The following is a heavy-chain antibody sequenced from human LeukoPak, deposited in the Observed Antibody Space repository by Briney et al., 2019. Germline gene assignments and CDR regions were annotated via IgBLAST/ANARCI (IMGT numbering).Heavy chain of an antibody. D-gene: IGHD1-26*01. Sequence: GESLKISCKGSGYSFTTYWIGWVRQMPGKGLEWMGIIYPGDSDTTYSPSFQGQVTISADKSISTAYLQWSSLKASDTAMYYCATHSGSYSDAFDIWGQGTVVTVSS. CDR3: ATHSGSYSDAFDI. V-gene: IGHV5-51*01. CDR2: IYPGDSDT. J-gene: IGHJ3*02. CDR1: GYSFTTYW.